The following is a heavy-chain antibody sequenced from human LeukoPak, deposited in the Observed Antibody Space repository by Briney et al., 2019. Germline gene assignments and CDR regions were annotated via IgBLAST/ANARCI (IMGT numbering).Heavy chain of an antibody. CDR2: ISGSGGST. Sequence: PGGSLRLSCAASGFTFSSYGMSWVRQAPGKGLEWVSAISGSGGSTYYADSVKGRFTISRDNSKNTLYLQMNSLRAEDTAVYYCAKSGDYVPYYFDYWGQGTLVTVSS. D-gene: IGHD4-17*01. V-gene: IGHV3-23*01. CDR1: GFTFSSYG. J-gene: IGHJ4*02. CDR3: AKSGDYVPYYFDY.